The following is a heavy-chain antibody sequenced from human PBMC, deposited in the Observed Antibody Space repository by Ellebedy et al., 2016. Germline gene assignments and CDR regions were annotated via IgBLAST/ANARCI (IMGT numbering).Heavy chain of an antibody. J-gene: IGHJ4*02. Sequence: GESLKISXAASGFTFSTFDMNWVRQDPGKGLEWVSYIRRSGDSVYYADSVKGRFTVSRDNAKNSLYLQMNNLRDEDTAVYYCALRFDYWGQGALVTVSS. V-gene: IGHV3-48*02. CDR3: ALRFDY. CDR1: GFTFSTFD. CDR2: IRRSGDSV.